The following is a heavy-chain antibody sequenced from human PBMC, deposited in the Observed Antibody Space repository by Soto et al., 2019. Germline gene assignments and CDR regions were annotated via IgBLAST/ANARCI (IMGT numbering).Heavy chain of an antibody. V-gene: IGHV3-23*03. CDR3: AWRTSGYFGY. Sequence: EVQLLESGGGLVQPGGSLTLSCAASGFTFSDYTMSWVRQAPGKVLECVSVILSDHNTYYADSVRGRFTISRDNSKNTLYLETNSLRAEDTAVYYCAWRTSGYFGYWGQGILVTVSS. J-gene: IGHJ4*02. D-gene: IGHD6-19*01. CDR2: ILSDHNT. CDR1: GFTFSDYT.